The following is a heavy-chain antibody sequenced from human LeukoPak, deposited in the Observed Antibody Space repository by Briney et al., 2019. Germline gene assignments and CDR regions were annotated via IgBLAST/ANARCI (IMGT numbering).Heavy chain of an antibody. J-gene: IGHJ3*01. Sequence: SETLSLTCSVSGDSISSSYWSWIRQPPGKGLEWIGNIYNSANTNYNPSLQSRVTMSVDTSKSQFSLQLTSVSAADTAVYYCARRFSFRSGGKCYYYGHDAFDVWGQGTLVTVSS. CDR1: GDSISSSY. V-gene: IGHV4-59*08. CDR2: IYNSANT. D-gene: IGHD3-22*01. CDR3: ARRFSFRSGGKCYYYGHDAFDV.